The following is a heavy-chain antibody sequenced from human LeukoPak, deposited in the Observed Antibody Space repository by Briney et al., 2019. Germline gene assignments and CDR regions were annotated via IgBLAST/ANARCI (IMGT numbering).Heavy chain of an antibody. CDR3: CITMVRGVMIDYYYYGMDV. D-gene: IGHD3-10*01. CDR2: INPSGGST. J-gene: IGHJ6*02. CDR1: GYTFTSYY. V-gene: IGHV1-46*01. Sequence: ASVKVSCKASGYTFTSYYMHWVRQAPGQGLEWMGIINPSGGSTSYAQKFQGRVTMTRDTSISTAYMELSRLRSDDTAVYYCCITMVRGVMIDYYYYGMDVWGQGTTVTVSS.